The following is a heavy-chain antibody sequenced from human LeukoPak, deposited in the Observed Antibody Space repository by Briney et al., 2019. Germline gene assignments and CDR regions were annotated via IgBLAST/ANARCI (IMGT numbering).Heavy chain of an antibody. Sequence: PGGSLRLSCAASGFTFDDYGMSWVRQAPGKALEWVSAISGSGGSTYYADSVKGRFTISRDNSKNTLYLQMNSLRAEDTAVYYCARDGYNKPSFYWGQGTLVTVSS. CDR1: GFTFDDYG. D-gene: IGHD5-24*01. CDR3: ARDGYNKPSFY. CDR2: ISGSGGST. V-gene: IGHV3-23*01. J-gene: IGHJ4*02.